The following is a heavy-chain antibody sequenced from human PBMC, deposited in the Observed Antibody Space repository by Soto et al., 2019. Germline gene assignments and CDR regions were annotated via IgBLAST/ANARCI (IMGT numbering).Heavy chain of an antibody. CDR2: IKSKTDGGTT. D-gene: IGHD3-3*01. J-gene: IGHJ4*02. Sequence: GGSLRLSCAASGFTFSNAWMSWVRQAPGKGLEWVGRIKSKTDGGTTDYAAPVKGRFTISRDDSKNTLYLQMNSLKTEDTAVYYCTTDGLRKSGPADYWGQGTLVTVSS. CDR1: GFTFSNAW. CDR3: TTDGLRKSGPADY. V-gene: IGHV3-15*01.